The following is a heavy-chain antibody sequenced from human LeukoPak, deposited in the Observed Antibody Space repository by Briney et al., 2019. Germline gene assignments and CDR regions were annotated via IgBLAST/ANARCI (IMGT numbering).Heavy chain of an antibody. D-gene: IGHD2/OR15-2a*01. CDR3: ARGVENRMSYYYYYMDV. CDR2: INTNTGNP. J-gene: IGHJ6*03. Sequence: ASVKVSCKASGYTFTSYAMNWVRQAPGQGLEWMGWINTNTGNPTYAQGFTGRFVFSLDTSVSTAYLQISSLKAEDTAVYYCARGVENRMSYYYYYMDVWGKGTTVTVSS. CDR1: GYTFTSYA. V-gene: IGHV7-4-1*02.